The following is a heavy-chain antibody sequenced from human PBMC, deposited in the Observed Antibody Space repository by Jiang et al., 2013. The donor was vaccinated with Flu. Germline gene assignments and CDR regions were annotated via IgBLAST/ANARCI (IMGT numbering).Heavy chain of an antibody. CDR3: AARNEWELDAFDI. J-gene: IGHJ3*02. CDR1: IHLHRLL. CDR2: INPNSGGT. V-gene: IGHV1-2*02. Sequence: PGAVSEGLLQGFWIHLHRLLYALGATGPGQGLEWMGWINPNSGGTNYAQKFQGRVTMTRDTSISTAYMELSRLRSDDTAVYYCAARNEWELDAFDIWGQGTMVTVSS. D-gene: IGHD1-26*01.